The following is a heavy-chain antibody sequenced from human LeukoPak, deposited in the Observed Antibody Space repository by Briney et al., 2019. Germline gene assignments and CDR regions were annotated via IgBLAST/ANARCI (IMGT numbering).Heavy chain of an antibody. V-gene: IGHV4-34*09. Sequence: SETLSLTCAVYGGSFSGYYWNWIRQPPGKGLEWIGEINHSGRSNYNPSLKSRVTISVDTSKNQFSLKLSSVTAADTAVYYCARSLGDAFDIWGQGTMVTVSS. CDR1: GGSFSGYY. J-gene: IGHJ3*02. CDR2: INHSGRS. D-gene: IGHD5/OR15-5a*01. CDR3: ARSLGDAFDI.